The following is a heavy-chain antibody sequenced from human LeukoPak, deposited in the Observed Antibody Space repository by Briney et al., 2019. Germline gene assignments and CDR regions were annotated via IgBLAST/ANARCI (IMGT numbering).Heavy chain of an antibody. D-gene: IGHD5-18*01. CDR1: GLTVSSNC. CDR2: IYSGGST. Sequence: QTGGSLRLSCAASGLTVSSNCMSWVRQAPGKGLEWVSFIYSGGSTYYTDSVKGRFTISRDNSKNTLYLQMNSLRAEDTAVYYCLRGGYRGEREGFDIWGQGTMVTVSS. J-gene: IGHJ3*02. V-gene: IGHV3-53*01. CDR3: LRGGYRGEREGFDI.